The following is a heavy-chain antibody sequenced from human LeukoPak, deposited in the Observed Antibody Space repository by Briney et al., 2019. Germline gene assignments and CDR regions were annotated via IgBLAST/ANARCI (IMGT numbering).Heavy chain of an antibody. CDR1: GGSFSGYY. CDR3: ARPVCCSATTCTGPFDY. D-gene: IGHD6-19*01. Sequence: PSETLSLTCAVYGGSFSGYYWSWIRQPPGKGLEWIGEINHSGRTTYNPSLKSRVTISVDTSKNQFSLRLTSVTASDTAVYYCARPVCCSATTCTGPFDYWGQGTLVTVSS. CDR2: INHSGRT. V-gene: IGHV4-34*01. J-gene: IGHJ4*02.